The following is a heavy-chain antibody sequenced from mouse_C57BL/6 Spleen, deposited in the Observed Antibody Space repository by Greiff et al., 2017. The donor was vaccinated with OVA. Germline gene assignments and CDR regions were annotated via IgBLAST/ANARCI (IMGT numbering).Heavy chain of an antibody. J-gene: IGHJ3*01. CDR1: GYAFSSYW. CDR2: IYPGDGDS. CDR3: ARRDYDYDAAY. Sequence: QVQLQQSGAELVKPGASVKISCKASGYAFSSYWMNWVKQRPGKGLEWIGQIYPGDGDSNYNGKFKGKATLTADKSSSTADMQLSSLTSEDSAVYFCARRDYDYDAAYWGQGTLVTVSA. D-gene: IGHD2-4*01. V-gene: IGHV1-80*01.